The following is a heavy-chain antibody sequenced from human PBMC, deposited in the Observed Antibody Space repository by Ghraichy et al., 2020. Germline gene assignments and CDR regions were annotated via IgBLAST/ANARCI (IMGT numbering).Heavy chain of an antibody. CDR3: ARGDEYSSSSLDY. CDR2: ISSSSSYI. D-gene: IGHD6-6*01. J-gene: IGHJ4*02. CDR1: GFSFSSYS. V-gene: IGHV3-21*01. Sequence: GGSLRLSCAASGFSFSSYSMNWVRQAPGKGLEWVSSISSSSSYIFYADSGKGRFTISRDNAKNSLYLQMNSLRAEDTAVYYCARGDEYSSSSLDYWGQGTLVTVSS.